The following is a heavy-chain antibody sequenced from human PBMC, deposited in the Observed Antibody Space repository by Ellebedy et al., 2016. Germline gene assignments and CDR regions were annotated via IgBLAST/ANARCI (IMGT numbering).Heavy chain of an antibody. CDR1: GGSISSGDYY. CDR2: IYYSGST. V-gene: IGHV4-30-4*01. D-gene: IGHD6-19*01. CDR3: ARVGAVAGGFDY. Sequence: SETLSLTCTVSGGSISSGDYYWSWIRQPPGKGLEWIGYIYYSGSTNYNPSLRSRVTISVDTSKNQFSLKLSSVTAADTAVYYCARVGAVAGGFDYWGQGTLVTVSS. J-gene: IGHJ4*02.